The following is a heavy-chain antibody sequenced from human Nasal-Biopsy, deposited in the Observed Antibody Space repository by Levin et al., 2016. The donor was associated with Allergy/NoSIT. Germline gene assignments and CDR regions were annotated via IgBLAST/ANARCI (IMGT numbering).Heavy chain of an antibody. D-gene: IGHD2-15*01. Sequence: GGSLRLSCADSGFSLSKFAIHWVRQAPGKGLEWVSVVSFDESDKYYADSLKGRFTLSRDNSRNTLYLEMNSLRAEDTAVYYCARDGGGGHFDLDYWGQGTLVTVSS. CDR3: ARDGGGGHFDLDY. CDR1: GFSLSKFA. CDR2: VSFDESDK. V-gene: IGHV3-30*04. J-gene: IGHJ4*02.